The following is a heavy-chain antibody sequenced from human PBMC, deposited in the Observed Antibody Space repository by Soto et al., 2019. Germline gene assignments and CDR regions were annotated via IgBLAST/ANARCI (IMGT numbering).Heavy chain of an antibody. V-gene: IGHV4-39*02. J-gene: IGHJ4*02. CDR2: IYNSGRT. CDR3: TRDSSSWNYLV. CDR1: GGSMSSRSHY. D-gene: IGHD1-7*01. Sequence: SETLSLTCTVSGGSMSSRSHYWGWVRQPPGKGLEWIASIYNSGRTFYNPSLESRITISVDTSNNQFSLKLSSVTAADTAVYYCTRDSSSWNYLVWGQGTLVTVSS.